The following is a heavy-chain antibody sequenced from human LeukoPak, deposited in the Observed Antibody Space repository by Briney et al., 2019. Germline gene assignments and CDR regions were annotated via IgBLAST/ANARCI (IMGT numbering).Heavy chain of an antibody. Sequence: GGSLRLSCAASAFSFSNYDMHWVRQVPGKGLEWVSGIGVAGDTYYRGSVEGRFTISREKAKNSLYLQMNSLRAGDTAVYYCTRGRSFSSGWYLDYDMDVWGQGTTVTVSS. CDR2: IGVAGDT. V-gene: IGHV3-13*01. D-gene: IGHD6-19*01. CDR3: TRGRSFSSGWYLDYDMDV. CDR1: AFSFSNYD. J-gene: IGHJ6*02.